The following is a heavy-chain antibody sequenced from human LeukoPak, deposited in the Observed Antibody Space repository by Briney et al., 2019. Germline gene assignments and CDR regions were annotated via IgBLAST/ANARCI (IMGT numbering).Heavy chain of an antibody. D-gene: IGHD5-18*01. CDR1: RFTYSLLY. Sequence: GGTLRLLRAASRFTYSLLYMSGVRHASTKGLVCVSYIPNRCWHKYRTDAARGRYNDSRDNAKNSLYLQMNSQRAEDTAVYYCARDGATPMGQYYYSYLYMDVWGKGTTVTVSS. CDR2: IPNRCWHK. V-gene: IGHV3-11*06. J-gene: IGHJ6*03. CDR3: ARDGATPMGQYYYSYLYMDV.